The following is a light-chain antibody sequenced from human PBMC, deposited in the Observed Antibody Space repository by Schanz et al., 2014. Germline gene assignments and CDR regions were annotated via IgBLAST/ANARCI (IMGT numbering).Light chain of an antibody. CDR2: EVS. V-gene: IGLV2-23*02. Sequence: QSALTQPASVSGSPGQSITISCTGTSSDVGGYNYVSWYQQHPGKAPKLMISEVSKRPSGVPDRFSGSKSGNTASLTVSGLQPEDEADYYCYSSARGISLFGGGTKLTVL. J-gene: IGLJ2*01. CDR1: SSDVGGYNY. CDR3: YSSARGISL.